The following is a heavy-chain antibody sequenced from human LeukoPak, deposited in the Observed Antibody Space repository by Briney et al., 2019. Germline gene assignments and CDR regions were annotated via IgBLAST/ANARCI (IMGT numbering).Heavy chain of an antibody. CDR2: INHRRYT. J-gene: IGHJ6*03. CDR1: GLSFDHYY. V-gene: IGHV4-34*01. CDR3: ARLLAITTYYYYYMDV. Sequence: SETLSLTCAVSGLSFDHYYWAWFRQTLAKGRDWIGEINHRRYTNDSPSLKSRVTMSVDTSKNQFSLRLSSVTAAGTAVYYWARLLAITTYYYYYMDVWGKGTMVTVSS. D-gene: IGHD5-12*01.